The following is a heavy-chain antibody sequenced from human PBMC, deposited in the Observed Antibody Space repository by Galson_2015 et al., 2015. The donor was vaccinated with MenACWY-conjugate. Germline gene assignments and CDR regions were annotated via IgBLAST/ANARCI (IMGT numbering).Heavy chain of an antibody. V-gene: IGHV3-23*01. Sequence: SLRLSCAASGFIFSSYAMSWVRQAPGKGLEWVSAMSDSGGSRNYADSVKGRLTISRDNSKNTLYLQMNSLRAEDTAVYYCAKTYCSRTNCREPNWYFDLWGRGTLVTVSS. J-gene: IGHJ2*01. CDR1: GFIFSSYA. CDR3: AKTYCSRTNCREPNWYFDL. D-gene: IGHD2-2*01. CDR2: MSDSGGSR.